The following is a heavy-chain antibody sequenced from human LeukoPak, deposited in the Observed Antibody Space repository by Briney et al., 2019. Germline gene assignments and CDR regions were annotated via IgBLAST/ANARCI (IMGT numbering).Heavy chain of an antibody. CDR2: ISSGRPTT. J-gene: IGHJ4*02. Sequence: GGSLRLSCAASGFTFSNYGMNWVRQAPGSGLQWVSYISSGRPTTNYAASVRGRFTVPRDNAKSSLYLQMTNLRVDDTGVYYCARGGTARPDYWGQGTLVTVSS. V-gene: IGHV3-48*04. D-gene: IGHD6-6*01. CDR1: GFTFSNYG. CDR3: ARGGTARPDY.